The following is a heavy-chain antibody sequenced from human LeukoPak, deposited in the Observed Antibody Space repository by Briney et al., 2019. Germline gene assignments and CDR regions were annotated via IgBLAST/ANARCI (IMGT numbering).Heavy chain of an antibody. CDR3: ARDRGSSSWYKLDY. J-gene: IGHJ4*02. V-gene: IGHV3-30*03. CDR2: ISYDGRNK. CDR1: GFTFNNYG. D-gene: IGHD6-13*01. Sequence: GKSLRLSCAASGFTFNNYGMHWVRQAPGKGLEWVPVISYDGRNKHYPDSVKGRFTISRDISTDTLWLQMDSLRTEDTAVYYCARDRGSSSWYKLDYWGQGTLVTVSS.